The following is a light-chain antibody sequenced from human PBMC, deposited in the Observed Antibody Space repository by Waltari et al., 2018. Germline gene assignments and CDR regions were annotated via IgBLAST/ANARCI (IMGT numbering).Light chain of an antibody. J-gene: IGKJ4*01. V-gene: IGKV1-9*01. CDR2: AAS. CDR3: QQFNSYPRT. Sequence: DIQLTQSPSFLSASVGDRVTITCRASQGGSSSLASYQQKPGKAPKLLIYAASTLQGGVPSRFSGSGSGTEFTLTINSLQPEDFATYYCQQFNSYPRTFGGGTKVEIK. CDR1: QGGSSS.